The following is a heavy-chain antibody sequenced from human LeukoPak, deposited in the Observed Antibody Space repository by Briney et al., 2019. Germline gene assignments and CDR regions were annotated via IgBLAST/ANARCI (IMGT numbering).Heavy chain of an antibody. CDR1: GFTVSSNY. D-gene: IGHD3-22*01. V-gene: IGHV3-66*02. J-gene: IGHJ4*02. Sequence: PGGSLRLSCAASGFTVSSNYMSWVRQAPGKGLEWVSDIYRDGSTYYADSVKGRFTISRDNSKNTLHLQMNSLRAEDTAVYYCASSSWNYYDSSGYPKAFDYWGPGTLVTVSS. CDR2: IYRDGST. CDR3: ASSSWNYYDSSGYPKAFDY.